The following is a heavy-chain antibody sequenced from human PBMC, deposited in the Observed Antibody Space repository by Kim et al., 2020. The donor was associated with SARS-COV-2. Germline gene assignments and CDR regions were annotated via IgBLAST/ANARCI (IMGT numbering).Heavy chain of an antibody. CDR1: GYTFTSYG. Sequence: ASVKVSCKASGYTFTSYGISWVRQATGQGLEWMGWISAYNGNTNYAQKLQGRVTMTTDTSTSTAYMELRSLRSDDTAVYYCARVKTGGYSSGTFDYWGQGTLVTVSS. J-gene: IGHJ4*02. V-gene: IGHV1-18*01. D-gene: IGHD6-19*01. CDR3: ARVKTGGYSSGTFDY. CDR2: ISAYNGNT.